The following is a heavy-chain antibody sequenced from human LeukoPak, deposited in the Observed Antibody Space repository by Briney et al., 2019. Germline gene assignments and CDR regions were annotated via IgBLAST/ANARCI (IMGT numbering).Heavy chain of an antibody. CDR2: ISSSGSTI. CDR1: GFTFSDYY. CDR3: ARDPQDGYPIGGYFDY. J-gene: IGHJ4*02. V-gene: IGHV3-11*01. D-gene: IGHD5-24*01. Sequence: GGSLRLSCAASGFTFSDYYMSWIRQAPGKGLEWVSYISSSGSTIYYADSVKGRFTISRDNAKNSLCLQMNSLRAEDTAVYYCARDPQDGYPIGGYFDYWGQGTLVTVSS.